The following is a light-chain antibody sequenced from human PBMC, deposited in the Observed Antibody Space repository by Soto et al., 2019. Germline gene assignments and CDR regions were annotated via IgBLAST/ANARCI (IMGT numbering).Light chain of an antibody. J-gene: IGKJ1*01. Sequence: EIVLTQSPGTLSLSPGERATLPCRASQNITNNYVAWYQHKPGQAPRLLIYGASSRATGIPVRFSGSGSGTDFTLTISRLEPEDFAVYYCQQHGNSPRTFGKGTKVDIK. CDR2: GAS. V-gene: IGKV3-20*01. CDR3: QQHGNSPRT. CDR1: QNITNNY.